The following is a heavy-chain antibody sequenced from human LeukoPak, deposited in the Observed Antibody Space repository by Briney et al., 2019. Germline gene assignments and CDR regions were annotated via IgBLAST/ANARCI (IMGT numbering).Heavy chain of an antibody. CDR1: GFTFSSYE. J-gene: IGHJ4*02. CDR2: ISSSGSAI. CDR3: ARGGSLGY. D-gene: IGHD6-19*01. Sequence: PGGALSLSCAASGFTFSSYEMNCVPHAPRKGLWGVSKISSSGSAISYADSVKGRFTISRDNAKSTLYLQMNSLRVEDTAVYYCARGGSLGYWGQGTLVTVSS. V-gene: IGHV3-48*03.